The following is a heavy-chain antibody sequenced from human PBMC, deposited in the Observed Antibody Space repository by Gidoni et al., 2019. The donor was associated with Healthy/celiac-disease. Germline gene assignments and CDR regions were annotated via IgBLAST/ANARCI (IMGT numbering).Heavy chain of an antibody. CDR1: GFTFSSYA. CDR3: ATVRLQLITMVRGVPNKPTTGKPRNWFDP. CDR2: ISGSGGST. J-gene: IGHJ5*02. V-gene: IGHV3-23*01. D-gene: IGHD3-10*01. Sequence: EVQLLESGGGLVQPGGSLRLSCAASGFTFSSYAMSWVRQAPGKGREWVSAISGSGGSTYYADSVKGRFTISRDNSKNTLYLQMNSLRAEDTAVYYCATVRLQLITMVRGVPNKPTTGKPRNWFDPWGQGTLVTVSS.